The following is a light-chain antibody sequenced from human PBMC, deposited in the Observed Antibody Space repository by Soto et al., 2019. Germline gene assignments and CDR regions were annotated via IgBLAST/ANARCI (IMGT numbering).Light chain of an antibody. CDR1: QSVSGN. V-gene: IGKV3-15*01. CDR3: QQYSNWPT. CDR2: DTA. Sequence: EIEMTQSPATLSVSPGERASLSCRASQSVSGNLAWYQQKPGQAPRLLVYDTATRATSIPARFSGSGSGTEFTLTISSLQSEEFAVYYCQQYSNWPTFGQGTRLE. J-gene: IGKJ5*01.